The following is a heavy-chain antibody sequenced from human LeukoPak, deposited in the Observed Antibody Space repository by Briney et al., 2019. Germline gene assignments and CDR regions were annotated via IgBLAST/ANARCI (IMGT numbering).Heavy chain of an antibody. D-gene: IGHD4-17*01. V-gene: IGHV4-59*01. CDR3: ARDRVGYGEGLDY. CDR1: GGSISSYY. Sequence: SETLSLTCTVSGGSISSYYWSWIRQPPGKGLEWIGYIYYSGSTNYNPSLKSRVTISVDTFKNQFSLKLSSVTAADTAVYYCARDRVGYGEGLDYWGQGTLVTVSS. J-gene: IGHJ4*02. CDR2: IYYSGST.